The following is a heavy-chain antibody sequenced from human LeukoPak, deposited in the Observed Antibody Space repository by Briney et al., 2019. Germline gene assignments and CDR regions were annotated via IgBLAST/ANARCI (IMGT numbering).Heavy chain of an antibody. V-gene: IGHV3-30*03. D-gene: IGHD3-22*01. CDR2: ISSDGSKK. CDR1: GFTFSAYG. Sequence: GGSLRLSCTASGFTFSAYGMHWVRQAPGKGLEWVAVISSDGSKKYYADSVKGRFTISRDNSKNTLYLQVNSLRAEDTAVYYCGILQIVVVITSDWFDPWGQGTLVTVSS. J-gene: IGHJ5*02. CDR3: GILQIVVVITSDWFDP.